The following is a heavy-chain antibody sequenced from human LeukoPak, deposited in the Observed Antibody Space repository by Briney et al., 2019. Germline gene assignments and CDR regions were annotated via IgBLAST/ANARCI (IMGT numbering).Heavy chain of an antibody. CDR1: GFTFSTYW. CDR2: IKQDGSEK. CDR3: ATLDYGAFDI. D-gene: IGHD4-17*01. J-gene: IGHJ3*02. V-gene: IGHV3-7*01. Sequence: GGSLRLSCAASGFTFSTYWMTWVRQAPGKGLEWVANIKQDGSEKYFVDSVKGRFTISRDNANNSLYLQMNSLRAEDTAVYYCATLDYGAFDIWGQGTMVTVSS.